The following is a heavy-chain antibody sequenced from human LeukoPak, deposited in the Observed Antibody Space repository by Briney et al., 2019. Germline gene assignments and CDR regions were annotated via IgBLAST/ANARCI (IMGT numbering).Heavy chain of an antibody. J-gene: IGHJ5*02. CDR2: TYYRSKWYN. CDR3: ARTHPLGRGIDT. D-gene: IGHD6-13*01. CDR1: GYSVSSNSAP. V-gene: IGHV6-1*01. Sequence: SQTLSLTCAISGYSVSSNSAPWNWLRQSPSIALEWLGKTYYRSKWYNDYAVYVKSRITINPDTSKNQFSVQANSVTPEDTAVYYCARTHPLGRGIDTWGQGTLVTVSS.